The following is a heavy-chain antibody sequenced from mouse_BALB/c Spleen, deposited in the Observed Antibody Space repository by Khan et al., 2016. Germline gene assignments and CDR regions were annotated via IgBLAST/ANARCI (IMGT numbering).Heavy chain of an antibody. CDR1: GYVFTNVL. Sequence: QVQLQQSGADLVRPGTSVKVSCKAAGYVFTNVLIDWIKQRPGQGLDWLAVINPGSGSTNYNEKFKGKATLTADKSSSTAYMQLSSLTSDDSAIYFWASHYGRSYDGFDYWGQENRFTISA. CDR2: INPGSGST. J-gene: IGHJ3*01. V-gene: IGHV1-54*01. D-gene: IGHD1-1*01. CDR3: ASHYGRSYDGFDY.